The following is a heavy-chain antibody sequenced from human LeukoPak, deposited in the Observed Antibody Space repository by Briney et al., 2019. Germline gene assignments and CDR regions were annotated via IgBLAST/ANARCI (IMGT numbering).Heavy chain of an antibody. Sequence: GGSLRLSCAASGFTFSDYYMSWIRQAPGKGLEWVSYISSSGSTIYYADSVKGRFTISRDNAKNSLYLQMNSLRAEDTAVYYCARVAERCHVPASCGPYNWFDPWGQGTLVTVSS. D-gene: IGHD2-2*01. V-gene: IGHV3-11*01. CDR2: ISSSGSTI. CDR1: GFTFSDYY. CDR3: ARVAERCHVPASCGPYNWFDP. J-gene: IGHJ5*02.